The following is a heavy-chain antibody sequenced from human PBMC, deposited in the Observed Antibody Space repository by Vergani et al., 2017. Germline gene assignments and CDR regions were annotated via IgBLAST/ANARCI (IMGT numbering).Heavy chain of an antibody. CDR2: IYPGDADT. V-gene: IGHV5-51*01. CDR3: ARLGGYYGSGSYRSPALDD. J-gene: IGHJ4*02. D-gene: IGHD3-10*01. Sequence: EVQLVQSGAEVKKPGESLKISCKGSGYSFASYWIGWVRQMPGKGLEWMGIIYPGDADTRYSPSFKGQVTISADKSISTAYLQWSSLKASDTAMYYWARLGGYYGSGSYRSPALDDWGQGTLVTVSS. CDR1: GYSFASYW.